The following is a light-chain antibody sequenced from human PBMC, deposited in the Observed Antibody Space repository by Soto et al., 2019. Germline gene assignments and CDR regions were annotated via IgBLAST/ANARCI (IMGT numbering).Light chain of an antibody. J-gene: IGKJ1*01. V-gene: IGKV3-11*01. CDR2: DAS. Sequence: EIGLTQSPSTLSLSPRERATLYCRSSQSVSSYLAWYQQKPGQAPRLLIYDASNRATGIPARFSGSGSGTDFTLTISSLEPEDFAVYYCQQRSNWPPEWTVGQGSKVDIK. CDR3: QQRSNWPPEWT. CDR1: QSVSSY.